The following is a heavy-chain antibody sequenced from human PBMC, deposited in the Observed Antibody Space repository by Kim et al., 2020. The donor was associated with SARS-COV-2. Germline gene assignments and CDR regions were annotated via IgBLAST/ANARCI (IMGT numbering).Heavy chain of an antibody. CDR2: ISWNSGSI. CDR3: AQDDSSGYRPWYYFDY. CDR1: GFTFDDYA. D-gene: IGHD3-22*01. V-gene: IGHV3-9*01. Sequence: GGSLRLSCAASGFTFDDYAIHWVRQAPGKGLEWVSGISWNSGSIGYADSVKGRFTISRDNAKNSLYLQMNSLRAEDTALYYCAQDDSSGYRPWYYFDYWGQGTLVPVSS. J-gene: IGHJ4*02.